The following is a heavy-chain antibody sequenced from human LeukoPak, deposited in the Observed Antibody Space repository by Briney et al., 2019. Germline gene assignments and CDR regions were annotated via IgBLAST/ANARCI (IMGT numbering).Heavy chain of an antibody. CDR2: INPNSGGA. J-gene: IGHJ4*02. Sequence: GASVKVSCKASGYTFTGYYMHWVRQAPGQGLEWMGWINPNSGGADYAQKFQGRVTMTRDTSISTAYMELSRLRSDDTAVYYCARTVSIVGAGAFDYWGQGTLVTVSS. V-gene: IGHV1-2*02. D-gene: IGHD1-26*01. CDR3: ARTVSIVGAGAFDY. CDR1: GYTFTGYY.